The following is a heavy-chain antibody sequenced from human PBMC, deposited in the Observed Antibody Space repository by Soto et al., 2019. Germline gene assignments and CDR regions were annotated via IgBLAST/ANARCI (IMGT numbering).Heavy chain of an antibody. D-gene: IGHD6-13*01. CDR2: INAGNGNT. J-gene: IGHJ4*02. CDR1: GYTFTSYA. CDR3: ARDITRGAAAEALFDY. V-gene: IGHV1-3*01. Sequence: QVQLVQSGAEVKKPGASVKVSCKASGYTFTSYAMHWVRQAPGQRLEWMGWINAGNGNTKYLQKFQGRVTITRDTSASTAYMELSSLRSEDTAVYYCARDITRGAAAEALFDYWGQGTLVTVSS.